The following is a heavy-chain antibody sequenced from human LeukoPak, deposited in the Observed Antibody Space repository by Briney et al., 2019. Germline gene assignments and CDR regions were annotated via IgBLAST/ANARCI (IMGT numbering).Heavy chain of an antibody. J-gene: IGHJ4*02. V-gene: IGHV4-59*08. Sequence: SETLSLTCTVSGGSISSYYWSWIRQPPGKGLEWIGYIYYSGSTNYNPSLKSRVTISVDTSKNQFSLKLSSVTAADTAVYYCARWAPMVRGVIEFFDYWGQGTLVTVSS. CDR2: IYYSGST. CDR1: GGSISSYY. CDR3: ARWAPMVRGVIEFFDY. D-gene: IGHD3-10*01.